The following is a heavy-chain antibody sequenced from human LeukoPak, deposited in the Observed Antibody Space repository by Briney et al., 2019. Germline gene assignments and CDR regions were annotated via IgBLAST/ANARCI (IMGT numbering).Heavy chain of an antibody. Sequence: ASVKVSCKASGYTFTSYGISWVRQAPGQGLEWMGWISAYNGNTNYAQKLQGRVTMTTDTSTSTAYMELRSLRSDDTAVYYCARVDILVVPAAINYFDYWGQGTLVTVSS. CDR1: GYTFTSYG. CDR3: ARVDILVVPAAINYFDY. V-gene: IGHV1-18*01. CDR2: ISAYNGNT. D-gene: IGHD2-2*01. J-gene: IGHJ4*02.